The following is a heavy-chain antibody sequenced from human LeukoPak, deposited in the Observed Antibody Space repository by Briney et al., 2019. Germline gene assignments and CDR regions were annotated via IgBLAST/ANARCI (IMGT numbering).Heavy chain of an antibody. CDR3: ARAGYCSGGSCYGSDY. V-gene: IGHV3-33*01. CDR1: GFTFSSYG. D-gene: IGHD2-15*01. CDR2: IWYDGSIQ. J-gene: IGHJ4*02. Sequence: GGSLRLSCAASGFTFSSYGMHWVRQAPGKGLECVAAIWYDGSIQYYADSVKGRFTISRDNSKNTLYLQMDGLRAEDTAVYYCARAGYCSGGSCYGSDYWGQGTLVSVSS.